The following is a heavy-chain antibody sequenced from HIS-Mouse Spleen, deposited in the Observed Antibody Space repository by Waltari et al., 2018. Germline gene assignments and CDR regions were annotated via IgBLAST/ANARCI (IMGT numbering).Heavy chain of an antibody. J-gene: IGHJ3*02. CDR2: TYTSGST. Sequence: QVQLQESGPGLVKPSETLSLTCTVSGGYISSYDWSWIWQPAGKGLEWIGRTYTSGSTNYNPSLKSRVTMSVDTSKNQFSLKLSSVTAADTAVYYCARDFHDFWSGYYGGDKKHDAFDIWGQGTMVTVSS. D-gene: IGHD3-3*01. CDR1: GGYISSYD. CDR3: ARDFHDFWSGYYGGDKKHDAFDI. V-gene: IGHV4-4*07.